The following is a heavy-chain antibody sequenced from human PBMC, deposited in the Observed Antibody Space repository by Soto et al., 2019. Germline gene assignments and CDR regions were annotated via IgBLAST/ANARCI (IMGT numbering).Heavy chain of an antibody. J-gene: IGHJ5*02. V-gene: IGHV4-39*01. CDR2: IYHRGST. Sequence: SETLSLTCTVSGGSISSNSYYWDWIRQPPGKGLDWIGSIYHRGSTYYNPSLKSRVAISVDPSTNQFSLTLTSVTAADTAVYYCARRSPLVYGNTFGHWGQGTLVTVSS. CDR3: ARRSPLVYGNTFGH. D-gene: IGHD3-10*01. CDR1: GGSISSNSYY.